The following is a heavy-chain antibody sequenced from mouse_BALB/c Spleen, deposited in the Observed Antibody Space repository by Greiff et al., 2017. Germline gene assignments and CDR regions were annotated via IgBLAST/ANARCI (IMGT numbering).Heavy chain of an antibody. CDR1: GYSITSDYA. CDR2: ISYSGST. J-gene: IGHJ1*01. Sequence: EVKLVESGPGLVKPSQSLSLTCTVTGYSITSDYAWNWIRQFPGNKLEWMGYISYSGSTSYNPSLKSRISITRDTSKNQFFLQLNSVTTEDTATYYCANYYGSRYFDVWGAGTTVTVSS. V-gene: IGHV3-2*02. CDR3: ANYYGSRYFDV. D-gene: IGHD1-1*01.